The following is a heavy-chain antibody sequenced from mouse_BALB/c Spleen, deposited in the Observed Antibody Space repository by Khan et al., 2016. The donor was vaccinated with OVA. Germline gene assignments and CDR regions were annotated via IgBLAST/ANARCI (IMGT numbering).Heavy chain of an antibody. CDR2: INPSAGYT. Sequence: VQLQESGAELAKPGASVKMSCKASGYTFRNYRIHWVKQRPGKGLEWMGYINPSAGYTYYNQTFNDKATLTTDKSSSTAYMQLSSLTYEDSAVYYYARDRIDYWGQGTTLTVSS. CDR1: GYTFRNYR. J-gene: IGHJ2*01. V-gene: IGHV1-7*01. CDR3: ARDRIDY.